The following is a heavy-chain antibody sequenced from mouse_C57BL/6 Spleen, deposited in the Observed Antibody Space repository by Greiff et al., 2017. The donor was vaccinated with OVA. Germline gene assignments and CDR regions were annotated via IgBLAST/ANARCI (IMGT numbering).Heavy chain of an antibody. CDR3: ARWDGNYRYFDV. J-gene: IGHJ1*03. V-gene: IGHV1-81*01. CDR2: IYPRGGNT. Sequence: VQLQQSGAELARPGASVKLSCKASGYTFTSYGISWVKQRTGQGLEWIGEIYPRGGNTYYNETFKGKATLTADKSSSTAYMELLSLTSEDSAVYFCARWDGNYRYFDVWGTGTTVTVSS. D-gene: IGHD2-1*01. CDR1: GYTFTSYG.